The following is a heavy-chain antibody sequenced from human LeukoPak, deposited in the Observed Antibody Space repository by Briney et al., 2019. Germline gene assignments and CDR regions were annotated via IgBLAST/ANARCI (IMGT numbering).Heavy chain of an antibody. CDR2: ISGSGVST. V-gene: IGHV3-23*01. D-gene: IGHD6-19*01. Sequence: RGSLRLSCAASGFTFSSYAMSWVRQAPGKGLEWVSAISGSGVSTYYADSVKGRFTISRDNSKNTLYLQLNSLRAEDTAVYYCAKDQAGGWFVYYWGQGTLVTVSS. CDR3: AKDQAGGWFVYY. CDR1: GFTFSSYA. J-gene: IGHJ4*02.